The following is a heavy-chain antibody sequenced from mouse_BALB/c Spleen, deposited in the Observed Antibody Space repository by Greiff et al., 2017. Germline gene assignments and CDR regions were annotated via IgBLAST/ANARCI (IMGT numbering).Heavy chain of an antibody. V-gene: IGHV1-4*01. J-gene: IGHJ4*01. CDR1: GYTFTSYT. CDR2: INPSSGYT. Sequence: VQLQQSGAELARPGASVKMSCKASGYTFTSYTMHWVKQRPGQGLEWIGYINPSSGYTNYNQKFKDKATLTADKSSSTAYMQLSSLTSEDSAVYYCARGGVVSVYYAMDYWGQGTSVTVSS. CDR3: ARGGVVSVYYAMDY. D-gene: IGHD6-2*01.